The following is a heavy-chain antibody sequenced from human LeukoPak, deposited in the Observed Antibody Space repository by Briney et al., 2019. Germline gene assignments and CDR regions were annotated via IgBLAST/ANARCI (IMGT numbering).Heavy chain of an antibody. CDR2: IWYDGSNK. J-gene: IGHJ4*02. D-gene: IGHD6-13*01. CDR1: GFTFSSYD. V-gene: IGHV3-33*06. CDR3: AKDSWIGSSWTNYFDY. Sequence: PGRSLRLSCAASGFTFSSYDMHWVRQAPGKGLEWVAVIWYDGSNKYYADSVKGRFTISRDNSKNTLYLQMNSLRAEDTAVYYCAKDSWIGSSWTNYFDYWGQGTLVTVSS.